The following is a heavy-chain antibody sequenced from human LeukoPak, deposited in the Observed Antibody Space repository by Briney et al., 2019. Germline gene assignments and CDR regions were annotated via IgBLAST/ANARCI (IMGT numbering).Heavy chain of an antibody. J-gene: IGHJ5*02. V-gene: IGHV1-69*05. CDR1: GGTFSSYA. D-gene: IGHD4-23*01. CDR2: IIPIFGTA. Sequence: ASVKVSCKASGGTFSSYAISWVRQAPGQGLEWMGRIIPIFGTANYAQKFQGRVTITTDESTSTASMELSSLRSEDTAVYYCAIPVTMVVTPLLDPWGQGTLVTVSS. CDR3: AIPVTMVVTPLLDP.